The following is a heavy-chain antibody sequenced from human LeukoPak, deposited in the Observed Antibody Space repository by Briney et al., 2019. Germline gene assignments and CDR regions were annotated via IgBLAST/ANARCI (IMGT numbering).Heavy chain of an antibody. CDR2: INPNSGGT. V-gene: IGHV1-2*02. J-gene: IGHJ6*02. D-gene: IGHD2-15*01. CDR3: ARLYCSGGSCYYYGMDV. CDR1: GYTFTGYY. Sequence: ASVKVSCKASGYTFTGYYMHWVRQAPGQGLEWMGWINPNSGGTNYAQKFQGRVTMTRDTSISTAYMELGSLRSEDTAVYYCARLYCSGGSCYYYGMDVWGQGTTVTVSS.